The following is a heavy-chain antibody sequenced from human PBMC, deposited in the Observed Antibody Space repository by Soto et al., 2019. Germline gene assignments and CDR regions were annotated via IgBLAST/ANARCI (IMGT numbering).Heavy chain of an antibody. CDR2: IIPIFGTA. D-gene: IGHD3-22*01. V-gene: IGHV1-69*13. CDR1: GGTFSSYA. J-gene: IGHJ4*02. CDR3: VTLGYYYASSGYMDY. Sequence: VASVKVSCNASGGTFSSYAISWVRQAPGQGLEWMGGIIPIFGTANYAQKFQGRVTITADESTSTAYMELSSLRSEDTAVYYCVTLGYYYASSGYMDYWGQGTLVTVSS.